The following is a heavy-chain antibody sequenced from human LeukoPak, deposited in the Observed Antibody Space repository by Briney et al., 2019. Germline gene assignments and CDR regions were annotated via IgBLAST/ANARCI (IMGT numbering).Heavy chain of an antibody. Sequence: GGSLRLSCVASGFTFSSYNIHWVRQAPGKGLEWMTFVPYDGSNDYYADSVRGRFTISRDNSKNTLFLQMNSLRVEDTAVYYCARGVFNWGQGTLVTVSS. J-gene: IGHJ4*02. CDR3: ARGVFN. CDR1: GFTFSSYN. D-gene: IGHD3-10*01. CDR2: VPYDGSND. V-gene: IGHV3-30*02.